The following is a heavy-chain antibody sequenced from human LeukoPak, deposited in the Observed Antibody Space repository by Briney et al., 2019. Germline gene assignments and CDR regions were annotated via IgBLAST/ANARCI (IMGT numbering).Heavy chain of an antibody. D-gene: IGHD3-9*01. J-gene: IGHJ4*02. CDR1: GFTFTTYD. CDR3: ARVPAAYYDILTGYSGGFDY. V-gene: IGHV3-21*01. Sequence: GGSLRLSCAASGFTFTTYDFNWVRQAPGKGLEWLSSITTDSAYIYYADSVKGRFTISRDNSKNTLYLQMNSLRAEDTAVYYCARVPAAYYDILTGYSGGFDYWGQGTLVTVSS. CDR2: ITTDSAYI.